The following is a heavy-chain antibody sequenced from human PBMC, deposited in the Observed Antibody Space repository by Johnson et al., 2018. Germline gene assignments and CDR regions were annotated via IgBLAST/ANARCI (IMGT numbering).Heavy chain of an antibody. V-gene: IGHV3-73*02. J-gene: IGHJ6*02. CDR2: IRSKANSYAT. CDR1: GFTFSGSA. D-gene: IGHD3-3*01. CDR3: RRLYDFGSGSTTRYGMEV. Sequence: EVQLVESGGGLVQPGGSLKLSCAASGFTFSGSAMHWVRQASGKGLEWVGRIRSKANSYATAYAASVKGRFTIARDDSKNTAYLQMNSLKTGDTAGYYCRRLYDFGSGSTTRYGMEVWGQGTTVTVSS.